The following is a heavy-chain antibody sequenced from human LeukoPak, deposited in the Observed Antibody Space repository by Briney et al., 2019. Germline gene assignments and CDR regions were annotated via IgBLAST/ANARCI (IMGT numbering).Heavy chain of an antibody. CDR3: ARPRSSGLNNAFDI. Sequence: GESLKISCEASGYTFTSYWIGWVRQMPGKGLEWMGIIYPGDSDTTYSPSFEGQVTISVDTSTSTAYLQWSSLKASDTAKYYCARPRSSGLNNAFDIWGQGTMVTVSS. CDR1: GYTFTSYW. V-gene: IGHV5-51*01. D-gene: IGHD3-22*01. J-gene: IGHJ3*02. CDR2: IYPGDSDT.